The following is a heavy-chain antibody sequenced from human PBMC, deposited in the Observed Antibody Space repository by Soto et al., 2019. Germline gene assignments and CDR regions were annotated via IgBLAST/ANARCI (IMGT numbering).Heavy chain of an antibody. Sequence: PGESLKISCKGSGYSFTSYWIGWVRQMPGKGLEWMGIIYPGDSDPRYSPSFQGQVTISADKSISTAYLQWSSLKASDTAMYYCARRHYDFWSGYARYGMDVWGQGTTVTVSS. CDR3: ARRHYDFWSGYARYGMDV. CDR1: GYSFTSYW. D-gene: IGHD3-3*01. V-gene: IGHV5-51*01. CDR2: IYPGDSDP. J-gene: IGHJ6*02.